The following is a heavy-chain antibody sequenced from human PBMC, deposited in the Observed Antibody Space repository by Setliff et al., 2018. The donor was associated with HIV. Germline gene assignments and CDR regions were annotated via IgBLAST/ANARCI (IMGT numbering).Heavy chain of an antibody. D-gene: IGHD6-19*01. V-gene: IGHV1-18*01. CDR2: VSNEGDT. J-gene: IGHJ4*02. CDR1: GYTFSSYG. Sequence: ASVKVSCKASGYTFSSYGISWVRQAPGQGLEWVGWVSNEGDTNYAQKYQDRVTLTTDTTTTTAYMELRGLRSDDTAVYYCAREPRYTSVWFRNGGVDFWGQGTLVTVSS. CDR3: AREPRYTSVWFRNGGVDF.